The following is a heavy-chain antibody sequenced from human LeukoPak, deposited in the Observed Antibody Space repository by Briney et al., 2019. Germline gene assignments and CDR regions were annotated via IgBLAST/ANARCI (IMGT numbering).Heavy chain of an antibody. CDR2: ISGYHGNT. Sequence: ASVKVSCKASGYAFTRNGISWVRQAPGQGLEWMGWISGYHGNTNYAQNLHDRVTMTTESSTSTAYMEPRSLRSDDTAVYYCATTWGSSSWSHFEYWGLGTLVTVPS. CDR3: ATTWGSSSWSHFEY. J-gene: IGHJ4*02. D-gene: IGHD6-13*01. CDR1: GYAFTRNG. V-gene: IGHV1-18*01.